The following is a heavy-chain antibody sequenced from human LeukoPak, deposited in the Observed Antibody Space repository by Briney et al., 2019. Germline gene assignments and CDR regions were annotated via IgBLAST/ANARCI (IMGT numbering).Heavy chain of an antibody. D-gene: IGHD4-23*01. CDR1: GFTFSSYG. CDR2: ISYDGSNK. Sequence: PGGSLRLSCAASGFTFSSYGMHWVRQAPGKGLEWVAVISYDGSNKYYADSVKGRFTISRDNSKNTLYLQMNSLRAEDTAVYYCAKGPKAGGLDYWGQGTLVTVSS. J-gene: IGHJ4*02. V-gene: IGHV3-30*18. CDR3: AKGPKAGGLDY.